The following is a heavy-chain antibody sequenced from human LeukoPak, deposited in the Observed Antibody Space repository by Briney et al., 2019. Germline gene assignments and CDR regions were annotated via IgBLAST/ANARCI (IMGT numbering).Heavy chain of an antibody. J-gene: IGHJ4*02. CDR1: GFTFSRYA. D-gene: IGHD2-2*01. Sequence: PGGSLRLSCAASGFTFSRYAMHWVRQAPGKGLEWVAVISYDGNNKYYADSVKGRFTISRDNSKNTLSLQMNSLRPEDTAVYYCVGTVPAASTQRWDYWGQGTLVTVSS. V-gene: IGHV3-30*03. CDR2: ISYDGNNK. CDR3: VGTVPAASTQRWDY.